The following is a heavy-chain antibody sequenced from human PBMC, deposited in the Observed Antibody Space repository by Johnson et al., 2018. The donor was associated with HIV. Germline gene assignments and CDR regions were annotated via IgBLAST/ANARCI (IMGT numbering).Heavy chain of an antibody. V-gene: IGHV3-11*01. D-gene: IGHD3-22*01. CDR3: AKDTGAYYDTFLAFDI. Sequence: QVELVESGGGLVKPGGSLRLSCAASGFTFSDYYMSWIRQAPGKGLERVSYISGSGGSTSYADPVKGRFTFSRDNAKNTLYLEMNSLRAEDTAVYYCAKDTGAYYDTFLAFDIWGQGTMVTVSS. J-gene: IGHJ3*02. CDR1: GFTFSDYY. CDR2: ISGSGGST.